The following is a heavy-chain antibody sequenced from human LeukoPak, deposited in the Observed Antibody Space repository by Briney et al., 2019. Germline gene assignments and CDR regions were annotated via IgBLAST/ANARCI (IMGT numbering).Heavy chain of an antibody. CDR2: NNGDGGAT. D-gene: IGHD2-15*01. J-gene: IGHJ5*02. V-gene: IGHV3-74*01. CDR1: GFSLSGDW. Sequence: GGSPRLSCVASGFSLSGDWMCWVRQAPGEGLRYISRNNGDGGATNYADVVKGRFTMSRDNVKNTLYLQMNSLRVEDTAVYYCARDPRNVGLAPWGQGTLVTVSS. CDR3: ARDPRNVGLAP.